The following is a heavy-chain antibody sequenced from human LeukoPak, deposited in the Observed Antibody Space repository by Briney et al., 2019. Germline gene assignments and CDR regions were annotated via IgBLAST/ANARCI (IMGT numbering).Heavy chain of an antibody. CDR2: ISGSGST. D-gene: IGHD2-2*01. Sequence: GGSLRLSCVASGYIFNNYAVSWVRQAPGKGLEWVSAISGSGSTYYADSVKGRFTISRDNSKNTGYLQMNSRRAEDTAVYYCVKGGQDCSPTTCYYDWGQGTLVTVSS. V-gene: IGHV3-23*01. J-gene: IGHJ4*02. CDR3: VKGGQDCSPTTCYYD. CDR1: GYIFNNYA.